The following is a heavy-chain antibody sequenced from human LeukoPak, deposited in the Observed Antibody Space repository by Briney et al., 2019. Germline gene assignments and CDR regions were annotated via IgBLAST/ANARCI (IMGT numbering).Heavy chain of an antibody. CDR2: ISWDSGSI. CDR1: GFTFDDYA. J-gene: IGHJ4*02. V-gene: IGHV3-9*01. CDR3: AKDDFDH. Sequence: PGGSLRLSCAASGFTFDDYAMHWVRQAPGKRLEWVSGISWDSGSIGYADSVEGRFTISRDNAKNSLYLQMNSLRAEDTALYYCAKDDFDHWGQGTLVTVSS.